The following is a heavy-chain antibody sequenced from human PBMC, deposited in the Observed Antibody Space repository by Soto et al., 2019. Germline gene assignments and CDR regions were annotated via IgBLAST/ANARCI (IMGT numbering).Heavy chain of an antibody. Sequence: QVQLVESGGGVVQPGRSLRLSCAASGFTFSSYAMHWVRQAPGKGLEWVAVISYDGSNKYYADSVKGRFTISRDNSKNTLYLQMNSLRAEDTAVYYCARDSYSGYDLGYYFDYWGQGTLVTVSS. CDR1: GFTFSSYA. CDR3: ARDSYSGYDLGYYFDY. V-gene: IGHV3-30-3*01. CDR2: ISYDGSNK. D-gene: IGHD5-12*01. J-gene: IGHJ4*02.